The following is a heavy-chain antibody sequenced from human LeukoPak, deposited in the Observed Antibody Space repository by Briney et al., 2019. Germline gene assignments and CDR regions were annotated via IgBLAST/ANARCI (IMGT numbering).Heavy chain of an antibody. Sequence: GGSLRLSCAVSGFTFSDYYMSWIRQAPGKGLEWVSYISGSGTTVNYAVSVKGRFTISRDNAKNSLFLQMNSLRAEDTAVYYCGGRYARRVPFDYWGQGTLVTVSS. CDR3: GGRYARRVPFDY. J-gene: IGHJ4*02. CDR2: ISGSGTTV. V-gene: IGHV3-11*04. D-gene: IGHD1-1*01. CDR1: GFTFSDYY.